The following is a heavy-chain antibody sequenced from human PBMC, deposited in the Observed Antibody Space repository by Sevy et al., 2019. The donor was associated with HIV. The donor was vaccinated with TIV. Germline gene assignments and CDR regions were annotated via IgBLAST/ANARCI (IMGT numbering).Heavy chain of an antibody. V-gene: IGHV1-69*06. CDR1: GGTFSSYA. D-gene: IGHD5-12*01. CDR2: IIPIFGTA. J-gene: IGHJ3*02. CDR3: ARVLVEMATIAAFDI. Sequence: ASVKVSCKASGGTFSSYAISWVRQAPGQGLEWMGGIIPIFGTANYAQKFQGRVTITADKSTSTAYMELRSLRSEDTAVYYCARVLVEMATIAAFDIWGQGTMVTVSS.